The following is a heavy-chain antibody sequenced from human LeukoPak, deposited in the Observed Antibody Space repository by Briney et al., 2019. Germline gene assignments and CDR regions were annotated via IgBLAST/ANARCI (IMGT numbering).Heavy chain of an antibody. CDR1: GGTFSSYA. Sequence: GASVTVSCKASGGTFSSYAISWVRQAPGQGLEWRGGIIPIFGTANYAQKFQGRVTITADESTSTAYMELSSLRSEDTAVYYCARDYYDSSGYHYWGQGTLVTVSS. CDR3: ARDYYDSSGYHY. D-gene: IGHD3-22*01. CDR2: IIPIFGTA. J-gene: IGHJ4*02. V-gene: IGHV1-69*13.